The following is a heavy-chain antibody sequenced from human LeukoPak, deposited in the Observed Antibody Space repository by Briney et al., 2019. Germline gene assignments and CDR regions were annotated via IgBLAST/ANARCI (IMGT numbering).Heavy chain of an antibody. D-gene: IGHD3-10*01. J-gene: IGHJ4*02. CDR3: ARASYYYGSGSYYTPQDY. CDR2: ICAYNGNT. CDR1: GYTFTSYG. Sequence: ASVKVSCKASGYTFTSYGISWVRQAPGQGLEWMGWICAYNGNTNYAQKLQGRVTMTTDTSTSTAYMELRSLRSDDTAVYYCARASYYYGSGSYYTPQDYWGQGTLVTVSS. V-gene: IGHV1-18*01.